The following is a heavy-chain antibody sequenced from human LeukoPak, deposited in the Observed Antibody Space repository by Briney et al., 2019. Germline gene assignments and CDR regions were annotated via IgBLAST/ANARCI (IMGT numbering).Heavy chain of an antibody. J-gene: IGHJ4*02. D-gene: IGHD5-12*01. CDR2: ISGSGGST. Sequence: PGGSLRLSCAASGFTFSSYAMSWVRQAPGKGLEWVSAISGSGGSTYYADSVRGRFTISRDNSKNTLYLQMNSLRAEDTAVYYCAKDGGYSGYDLDYYFDYWGQGTRVTVSS. CDR1: GFTFSSYA. CDR3: AKDGGYSGYDLDYYFDY. V-gene: IGHV3-23*01.